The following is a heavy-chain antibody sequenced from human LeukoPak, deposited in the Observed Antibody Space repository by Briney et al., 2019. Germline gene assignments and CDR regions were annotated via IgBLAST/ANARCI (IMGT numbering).Heavy chain of an antibody. V-gene: IGHV3-21*01. D-gene: IGHD1-26*01. CDR2: ISSSSSYI. J-gene: IGHJ3*02. CDR1: GFTFSYYG. CDR3: ATHISDSGSYPPDAFDI. Sequence: GRSLRLSCAASGFTFSYYGMHWVRQAPGKGLEWVSSISSSSSYIYYADSVKGRFTISRDNAKNSLYLQMNSLRAEDTAVYYCATHISDSGSYPPDAFDIWGQGTMVTVSS.